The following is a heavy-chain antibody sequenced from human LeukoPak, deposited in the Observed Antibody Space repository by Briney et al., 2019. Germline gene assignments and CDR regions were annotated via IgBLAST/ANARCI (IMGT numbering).Heavy chain of an antibody. D-gene: IGHD3/OR15-3a*01. CDR3: ARHFGHPDY. CDR2: IYPGDSET. J-gene: IGHJ4*02. CDR1: GYSFTSYW. V-gene: IGHV5-51*01. Sequence: GESLKISCKGSGYSFTSYWIGWVRQLPGKGLEWMGIIYPGDSETRYSPSFRGQGTISADNSISTAYLQWSSLKASDTAMYYCARHFGHPDYWGQGTLVTVSS.